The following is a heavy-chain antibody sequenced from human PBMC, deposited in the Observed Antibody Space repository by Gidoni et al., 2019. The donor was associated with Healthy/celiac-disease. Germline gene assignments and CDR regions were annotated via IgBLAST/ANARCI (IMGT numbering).Heavy chain of an antibody. CDR3: ARGLGVDIVATSLDY. V-gene: IGHV4-34*01. Sequence: QVQLQQWGAGLLKPSETLSLTCAVYGGSFSGYYWSWIRQPPGKGLEWIGEINHSGSTNYNPSLKSRVTISVDTSKNQFSLKLSSVTAADTAVYYCARGLGVDIVATSLDYWGQGTLVTVSS. CDR2: INHSGST. J-gene: IGHJ4*02. CDR1: GGSFSGYY. D-gene: IGHD5-12*01.